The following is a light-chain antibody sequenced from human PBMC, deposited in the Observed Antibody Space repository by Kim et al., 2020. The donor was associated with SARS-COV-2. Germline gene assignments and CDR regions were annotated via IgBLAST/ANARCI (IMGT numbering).Light chain of an antibody. Sequence: PSTLSASGGDRVTITCRASQSVSSWLAWYQQKPGKAPKLLIYKASSLESGVPSRFSGSGSGTEFTLTISSLQPDDFATYYCQQYDTFGQGTKLEI. CDR2: KAS. CDR1: QSVSSW. V-gene: IGKV1-5*03. J-gene: IGKJ2*01. CDR3: QQYDT.